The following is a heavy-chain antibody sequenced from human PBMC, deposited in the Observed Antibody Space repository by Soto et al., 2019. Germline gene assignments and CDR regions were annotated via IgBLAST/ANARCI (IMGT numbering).Heavy chain of an antibody. V-gene: IGHV4-31*03. D-gene: IGHD2-2*01. J-gene: IGHJ3*02. Sequence: SETLSLTCTVSGGSISSGGYYWSWIRHHPGKGLEWIGYIYYSGITYYNPSLKSRVTISVDTSKNQFSLKLSSVTAADTAVYYCARDSVLGGLTMPDAFDIWGQGTMVTVS. CDR1: GGSISSGGYY. CDR2: IYYSGIT. CDR3: ARDSVLGGLTMPDAFDI.